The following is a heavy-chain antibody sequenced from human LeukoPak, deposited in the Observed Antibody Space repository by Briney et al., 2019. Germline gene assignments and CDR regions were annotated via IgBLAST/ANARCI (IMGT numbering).Heavy chain of an antibody. CDR3: AREYYDILTGSPAGNWFDP. CDR2: LNPNSGGT. V-gene: IGHV1-2*02. J-gene: IGHJ5*02. Sequence: ASVKVSCKASGYTFTCYYIHWVRQAPGQGLEWMGWLNPNSGGTNYAQKFQGRVTMTRDTSISTAYMELSRLRSDDPAVYYCAREYYDILTGSPAGNWFDPWGQGTLVTVSS. CDR1: GYTFTCYY. D-gene: IGHD3-9*01.